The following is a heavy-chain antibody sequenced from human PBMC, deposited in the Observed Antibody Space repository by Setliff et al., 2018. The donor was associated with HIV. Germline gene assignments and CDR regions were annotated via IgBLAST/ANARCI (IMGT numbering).Heavy chain of an antibody. Sequence: SVKVSCKASGFSFTSSAMQWVRQARGQRLEWIGWIVVGSGNTNYAQKFQERVTISRGTSTSTAYMELSGLRSEDTAVYYCAGGAYSYGWDYYNYGMDVWGQGTTVTVSS. CDR2: IVVGSGNT. CDR1: GFSFTSSA. J-gene: IGHJ6*02. CDR3: AGGAYSYGWDYYNYGMDV. D-gene: IGHD5-18*01. V-gene: IGHV1-58*02.